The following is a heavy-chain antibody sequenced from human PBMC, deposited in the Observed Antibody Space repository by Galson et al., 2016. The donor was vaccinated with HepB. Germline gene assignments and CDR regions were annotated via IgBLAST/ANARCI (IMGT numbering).Heavy chain of an antibody. CDR1: GFTFSSYY. CDR2: INRDESST. J-gene: IGHJ6*02. Sequence: SLRLSCAASGFTFSSYYMHWVRQAPGKGLVWVSRINRDESSTSYADYVKGRFTISRDNAKNTLYLQMNSPRAEDTAVYYCARDPSYYSGMDVWGQGTTVTVSS. V-gene: IGHV3-74*01. CDR3: ARDPSYYSGMDV.